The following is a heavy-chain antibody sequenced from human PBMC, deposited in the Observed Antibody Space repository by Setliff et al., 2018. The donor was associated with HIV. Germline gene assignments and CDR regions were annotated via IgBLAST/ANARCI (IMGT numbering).Heavy chain of an antibody. CDR1: GDSISGYY. J-gene: IGHJ4*02. D-gene: IGHD3-22*01. CDR3: ARVRLTMIMMVDYFDQ. Sequence: PSETLSLTCTVSGDSISGYYWSWIRQPAGKGLEWIGRVYTSGSTNYNPSLKSRVTMSVDTSKNQLSLSLTSVTAADTAVYYCARVRLTMIMMVDYFDQWGQGTLVTVSS. CDR2: VYTSGST. V-gene: IGHV4-4*07.